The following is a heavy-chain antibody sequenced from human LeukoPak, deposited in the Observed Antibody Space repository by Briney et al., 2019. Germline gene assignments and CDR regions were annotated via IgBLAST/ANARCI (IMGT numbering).Heavy chain of an antibody. CDR2: ISADGGST. J-gene: IGHJ4*02. Sequence: GGSLRLSCAAPGFTFDDYAMPWVRQAPGKGLEWVSLISADGGSTYYADSVKGRFTISRDNSKNSLYLQMNSLRTEDTALYYCAKVQLGYEGRKRDFDYWGQGTLVTVSS. D-gene: IGHD2-2*01. CDR3: AKVQLGYEGRKRDFDY. V-gene: IGHV3-43*02. CDR1: GFTFDDYA.